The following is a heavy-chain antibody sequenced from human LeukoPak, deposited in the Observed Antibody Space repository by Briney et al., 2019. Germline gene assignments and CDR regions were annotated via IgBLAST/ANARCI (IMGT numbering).Heavy chain of an antibody. Sequence: GGSLRLSCAASGFTFSSYWMHWVRQAPGKGLVWVSRINSDGSSTTYADSVKGRFTISRDNAKNTLYLQMNSLRAEDTAVYYCARDPYGSGEDGMDVWGQGTTVTVSS. V-gene: IGHV3-74*01. CDR3: ARDPYGSGEDGMDV. D-gene: IGHD3-10*01. CDR2: INSDGSST. CDR1: GFTFSSYW. J-gene: IGHJ6*02.